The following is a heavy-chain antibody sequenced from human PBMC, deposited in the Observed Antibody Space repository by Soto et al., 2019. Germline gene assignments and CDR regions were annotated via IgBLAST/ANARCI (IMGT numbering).Heavy chain of an antibody. V-gene: IGHV4-34*01. CDR3: ARDRERVVRYYYYYYGMDV. CDR1: GGSFSGYY. Sequence: LALTCAVYGGSFSGYYWGLIRQPPLKGLEWIGEINHSGSTNYNPSLKSRVTISVGTSKNQFSLKLSSVTAADTAVYYCARDRERVVRYYYYYYGMDVWGQGTTVTVSS. D-gene: IGHD3-3*01. CDR2: INHSGST. J-gene: IGHJ6*02.